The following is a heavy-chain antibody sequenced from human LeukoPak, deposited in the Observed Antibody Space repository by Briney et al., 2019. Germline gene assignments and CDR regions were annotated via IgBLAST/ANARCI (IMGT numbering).Heavy chain of an antibody. Sequence: PGGSLRLSCAASGFTFSIYGMNWVRQAPGKGLEWVSSITSSSTYTFYADSVKGRFTISRDNAKNSLYLQMNSLRDEDTAIYYCARDPYNGNYGDFYYYYMDVWGKGTTVTISS. CDR1: GFTFSIYG. V-gene: IGHV3-21*01. CDR3: ARDPYNGNYGDFYYYYMDV. D-gene: IGHD1-26*01. J-gene: IGHJ6*03. CDR2: ITSSSTYT.